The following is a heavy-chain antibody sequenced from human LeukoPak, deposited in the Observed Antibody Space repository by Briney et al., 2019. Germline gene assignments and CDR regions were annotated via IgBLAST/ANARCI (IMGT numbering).Heavy chain of an antibody. Sequence: SCKVSGYTLTELSMNWVRQAPGKGLEWVGRIKSNTDGATTDYTAPVKGRFTISRDDSKNTLYLQMSSLEIEDTAVYYCTSHYGSGGFWGQGTLVTVSS. CDR3: TSHYGSGGF. J-gene: IGHJ4*02. V-gene: IGHV3-15*07. CDR1: GYTLTELS. D-gene: IGHD3-10*01. CDR2: IKSNTDGATT.